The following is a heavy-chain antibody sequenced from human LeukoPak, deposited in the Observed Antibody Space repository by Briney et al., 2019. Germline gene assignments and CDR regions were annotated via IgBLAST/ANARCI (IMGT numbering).Heavy chain of an antibody. D-gene: IGHD3-3*01. Sequence: PGGSLRLSCAASGFTFSSYAMSWVRQAPGKGLEWVSAISGSGGSTYYADSVKGRFTISRDNSKNTLYLQMNSLRAEDTAVYYCANSWGHYDFWMADYWGQGTLVTVSS. CDR3: ANSWGHYDFWMADY. CDR1: GFTFSSYA. CDR2: ISGSGGST. J-gene: IGHJ4*02. V-gene: IGHV3-23*01.